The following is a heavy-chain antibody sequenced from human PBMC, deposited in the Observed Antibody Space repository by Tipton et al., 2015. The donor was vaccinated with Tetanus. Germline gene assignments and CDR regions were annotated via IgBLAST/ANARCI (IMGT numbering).Heavy chain of an antibody. CDR3: ARGLALPPPSYYQGMDV. Sequence: SLRLSCAASGFPFGDYAINWVRRSPGKGLEWVGFIRSKSYGGTTEYAATLSARFTISRDDSKSIAYLQMNSLKTDDAGVYFCARGLALPPPSYYQGMDVWGQGTTVTVSS. CDR1: GFPFGDYA. V-gene: IGHV3-49*04. J-gene: IGHJ6*02. CDR2: IRSKSYGGTT.